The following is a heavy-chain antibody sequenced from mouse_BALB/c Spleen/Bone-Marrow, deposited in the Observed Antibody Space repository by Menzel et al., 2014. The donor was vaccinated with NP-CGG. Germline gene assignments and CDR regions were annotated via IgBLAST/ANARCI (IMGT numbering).Heavy chain of an antibody. CDR1: GYSITSDYA. V-gene: IGHV3-2*02. J-gene: IGHJ4*01. CDR3: ARWGGYYAMDY. CDR2: ISYSGST. D-gene: IGHD1-1*02. Sequence: EVKLVESGPGLVKPSQSLSLTCTVTGYSITSDYAWNWIRQFPGNKLEWMGYISYSGSTSYNPSLKSRISITRDTSKNQFFLQLNSVTTEDTATYYCARWGGYYAMDYWGQGTSVTVSS.